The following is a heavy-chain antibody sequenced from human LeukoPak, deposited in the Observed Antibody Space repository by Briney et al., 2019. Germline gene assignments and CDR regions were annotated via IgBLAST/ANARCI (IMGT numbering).Heavy chain of an antibody. CDR2: ISAYNGNT. V-gene: IGHV1-18*01. CDR3: ARDYDYDSSGY. D-gene: IGHD3-22*01. Sequence: ASVKVSCEASGYTFTSYGISWVRQTPGQGLEWMGWISAYNGNTNYAQKLQGRVTMTTDTSTSTAYMELRSLRSDDTAVYYCARDYDYDSSGYWGQGTLVTVSS. CDR1: GYTFTSYG. J-gene: IGHJ4*02.